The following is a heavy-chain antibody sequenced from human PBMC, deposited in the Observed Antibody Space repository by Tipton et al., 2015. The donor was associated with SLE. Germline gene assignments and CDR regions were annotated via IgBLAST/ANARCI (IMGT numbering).Heavy chain of an antibody. CDR1: GGTFSSYA. CDR2: IIPIFGTA. V-gene: IGHV1-69*01. Sequence: QLVQSGAEVKKPGSSVKVSCKASGGTFSSYAISWVRQAPGQGLEWMGGIIPIFGTANYAQKFQGRVTITADESTSTAYMELSSLRSEDTAVYYCAREGYCGGDCLSWDHGAFDIWGQGTMVTVSS. CDR3: AREGYCGGDCLSWDHGAFDI. D-gene: IGHD2-21*02. J-gene: IGHJ3*02.